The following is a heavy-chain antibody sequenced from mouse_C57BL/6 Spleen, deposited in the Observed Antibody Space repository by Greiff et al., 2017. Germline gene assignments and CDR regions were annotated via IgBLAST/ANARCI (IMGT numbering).Heavy chain of an antibody. CDR1: GYSFTGYY. Sequence: VQLQQSGPELVKPGASVKISCKASGYSFTGYYMNWVKQSPEKSLEWIGEINPSTGGTTYNQKFKAKATLTVDKSSSTAYMQLKSLTSEDSAVYYCAREGALLRAWFAYWGQGTLVTVSA. CDR3: AREGALLRAWFAY. D-gene: IGHD2-10*01. J-gene: IGHJ3*01. CDR2: INPSTGGT. V-gene: IGHV1-42*01.